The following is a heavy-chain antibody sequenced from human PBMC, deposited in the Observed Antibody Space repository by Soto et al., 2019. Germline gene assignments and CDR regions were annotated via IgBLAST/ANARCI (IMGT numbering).Heavy chain of an antibody. CDR3: ARGQLVWYGDLTRDQRDMDV. CDR1: GGSFDDFY. V-gene: IGHV4-34*02. Sequence: QVQLQQWGAGLLRPSETLSLTCAFYGGSFDDFYWSWVRQSPGKGLEWVGEISHDGGTNYSPSLASRVSLSVDTSTNQFSLHLRCVSAADPGLYYCARGQLVWYGDLTRDQRDMDVWGQGTTVTVSS. CDR2: ISHDGGT. J-gene: IGHJ6*02. D-gene: IGHD3-10*01.